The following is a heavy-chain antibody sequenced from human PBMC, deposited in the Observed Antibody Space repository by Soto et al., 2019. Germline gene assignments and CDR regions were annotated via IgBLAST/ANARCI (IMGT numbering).Heavy chain of an antibody. D-gene: IGHD6-13*01. J-gene: IGHJ4*02. Sequence: LSLTCAVSGGSIGSTTYYWGWMRQPPGKGLEWVAVIWYDGSRDYYAASVKGRFTISRDNGRNSLSLQMNSLRAEDTAVYYCARFVAVAGPGKRYFDYWGQGTLVTVSS. CDR3: ARFVAVAGPGKRYFDY. CDR1: GGSIGSTTYY. CDR2: IWYDGSRD. V-gene: IGHV3-33*08.